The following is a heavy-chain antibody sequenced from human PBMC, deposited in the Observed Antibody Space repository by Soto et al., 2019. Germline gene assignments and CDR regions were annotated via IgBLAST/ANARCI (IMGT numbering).Heavy chain of an antibody. Sequence: SETLSLTCTVSGGSVSSGDYYWSWIRQPPGKGLEWIGYIYYSGNTNYNPSLKSRDIISVDTSKNLFSLKLTSVTAADKTVYNCARIPVDTSMIYWLDPWGQGTLVTVSS. CDR3: ARIPVDTSMIYWLDP. CDR1: GGSVSSGDYY. D-gene: IGHD5-18*01. V-gene: IGHV4-61*08. CDR2: IYYSGNT. J-gene: IGHJ5*02.